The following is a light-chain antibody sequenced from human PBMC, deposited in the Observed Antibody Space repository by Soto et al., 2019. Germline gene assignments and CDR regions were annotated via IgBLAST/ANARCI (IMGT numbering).Light chain of an antibody. CDR1: HSVNNNY. CDR2: GAS. J-gene: IGKJ4*01. Sequence: EIVLTQSPGTLSLSPGDRATLSCAASHSVNNNYLAWYQHKPGQAPRLLIYGASSRATGTPDRFSGSGSGTDFTLTISRLEPEDFAVYYCQQYDTSLPYTFGGGTKVDIK. CDR3: QQYDTSLPYT. V-gene: IGKV3-20*01.